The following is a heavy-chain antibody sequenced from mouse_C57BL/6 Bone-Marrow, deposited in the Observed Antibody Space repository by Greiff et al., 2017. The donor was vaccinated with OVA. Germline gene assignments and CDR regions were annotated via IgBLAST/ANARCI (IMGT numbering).Heavy chain of an antibody. Sequence: EVKLMESGGGLVQPGGSLKLSCAASGFTFSDYGMAWVRQAPRKGPEWVAFISNLAYSIYYADTVTGRFTISREHAKNTLYLEMSSLRSEDTAMYYCARRGGGYFDDWGQGTTLTVSS. CDR2: ISNLAYSI. CDR3: ARRGGGYFDD. CDR1: GFTFSDYG. J-gene: IGHJ2*01. V-gene: IGHV5-15*01.